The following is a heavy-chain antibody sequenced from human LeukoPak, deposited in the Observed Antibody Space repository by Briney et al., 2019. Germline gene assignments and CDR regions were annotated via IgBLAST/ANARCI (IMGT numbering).Heavy chain of an antibody. CDR3: ARTDCSSTSCYISFDY. CDR1: GGSISSDDYY. J-gene: IGHJ4*02. CDR2: IYYSGST. D-gene: IGHD2-2*02. V-gene: IGHV4-30-4*08. Sequence: PSETLSLTCTVSGGSISSDDYYWSWIRQPPGKGLEWIGYIYYSGSTYYNPSLKSRVTISVDTSKNQFSLKLSSVTAADTAVYYCARTDCSSTSCYISFDYWGQGTLVTVSS.